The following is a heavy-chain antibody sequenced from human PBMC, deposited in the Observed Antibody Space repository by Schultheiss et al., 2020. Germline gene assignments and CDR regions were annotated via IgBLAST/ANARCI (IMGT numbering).Heavy chain of an antibody. CDR1: GGSISSGGYY. J-gene: IGHJ3*02. CDR2: IYYSGST. V-gene: IGHV4-61*08. CDR3: ARGDYVDAFDI. D-gene: IGHD4-17*01. Sequence: SQTLSLTCTVSGGSISSGGYYWSWIRQPPGKGLEWIGYIYYSGSTNYNPSLKSRVSISLDTSKSQFSLKLSSVTAADTAVYYCARGDYVDAFDIWGQGTMVTVS.